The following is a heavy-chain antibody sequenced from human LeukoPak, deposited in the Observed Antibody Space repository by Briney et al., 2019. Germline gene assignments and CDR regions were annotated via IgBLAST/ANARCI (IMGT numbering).Heavy chain of an antibody. J-gene: IGHJ3*02. CDR3: ARNLAHSSSLALDDAFDI. CDR2: IYYSGST. Sequence: SETLSLTCTVSGYSISSGYYWGWIRQPPGKGLEWIGSIYYSGSTYYNPSLKSRVTISVDTPKNQFSLKLTSVTAADTAVYYCARNLAHSSSLALDDAFDIWGQGTMVTVSS. D-gene: IGHD6-13*01. CDR1: GYSISSGYY. V-gene: IGHV4-38-2*02.